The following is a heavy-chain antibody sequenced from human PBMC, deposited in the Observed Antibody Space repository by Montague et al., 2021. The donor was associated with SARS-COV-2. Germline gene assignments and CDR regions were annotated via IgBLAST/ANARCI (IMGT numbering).Heavy chain of an antibody. V-gene: IGHV4-39*01. Sequence: SETLSLTCTVSGGSISSSSYYWGWIRQPPGKGLEWIGSIYCSGSTYYNPSLKSRVTISVDTSKNQFSLKLSSVTAADTAVYYCARHGKTRIAMIVVVMGYFDYWGQGTLVTVSS. D-gene: IGHD3-22*01. CDR2: IYCSGST. CDR3: ARHGKTRIAMIVVVMGYFDY. J-gene: IGHJ4*02. CDR1: GGSISSSSYY.